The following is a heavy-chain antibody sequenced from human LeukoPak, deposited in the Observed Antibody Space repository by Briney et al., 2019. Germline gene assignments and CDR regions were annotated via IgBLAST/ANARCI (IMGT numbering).Heavy chain of an antibody. J-gene: IGHJ4*02. CDR3: ARSEVLCFGELYILFDY. Sequence: ASVKVSCKASGYTLTGYYMHWVRQAPGQGLEWMGWINPNSGGTNYAQKFQGRVTITRDTSISTAYMELSRLRSDDTAVYYCARSEVLCFGELYILFDYWGQGTLVTVSS. CDR2: INPNSGGT. CDR1: GYTLTGYY. V-gene: IGHV1-2*02. D-gene: IGHD3-10*01.